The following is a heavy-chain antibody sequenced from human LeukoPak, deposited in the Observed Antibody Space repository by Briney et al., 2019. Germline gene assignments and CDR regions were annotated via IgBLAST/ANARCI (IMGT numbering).Heavy chain of an antibody. CDR3: AREASCSGGSCYPYFDL. CDR2: INPNSGGT. CDR1: GYTFTGYY. D-gene: IGHD2-15*01. Sequence: ASVTVSCTASGYTFTGYYMHWVRQAPGQGLEWMGWINPNSGGTNYAQKFQGRVTMTRDTSISTAYMELSRLSSDDTAVYYCAREASCSGGSCYPYFDLWGRGTLVTVSS. V-gene: IGHV1-2*02. J-gene: IGHJ2*01.